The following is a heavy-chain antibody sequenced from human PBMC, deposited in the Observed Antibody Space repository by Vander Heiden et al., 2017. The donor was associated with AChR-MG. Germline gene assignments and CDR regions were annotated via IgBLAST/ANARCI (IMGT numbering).Heavy chain of an antibody. Sequence: QVQLQESGPGLVKPSQTLSLRCTVSGASISSDGYYWSWVRQHPGKGLEWIGYIYYTGSTHYNPSLKSRVLISLDTYKKQFSLRLSSVTDADTAVYYCVTYFGGTGWNTWVQGTLVSVSS. CDR3: VTYFGGTGWNT. CDR1: GASISSDGYY. J-gene: IGHJ5*02. V-gene: IGHV4-31*03. D-gene: IGHD2-8*02. CDR2: IYYTGST.